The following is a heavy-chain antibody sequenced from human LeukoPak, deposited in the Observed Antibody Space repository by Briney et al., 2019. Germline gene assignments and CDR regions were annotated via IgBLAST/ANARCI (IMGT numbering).Heavy chain of an antibody. D-gene: IGHD3-10*01. CDR3: ARVYGSGPVQTYYFDY. J-gene: IGHJ4*02. CDR2: ISYDGSNK. Sequence: GGSLRLSCAASGFTFSSYAMHWVRQAPGKGLEWVAVISYDGSNKYYADSVKGRFTISRDNSKNTLYLQMNSLRAEDTAVYYCARVYGSGPVQTYYFDYWGQGALVTVSS. CDR1: GFTFSSYA. V-gene: IGHV3-30-3*01.